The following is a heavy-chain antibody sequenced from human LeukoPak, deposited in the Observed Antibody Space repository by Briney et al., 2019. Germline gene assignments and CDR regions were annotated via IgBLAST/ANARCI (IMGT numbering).Heavy chain of an antibody. Sequence: GGSLRLSCADSGFLFSDFIDHTMLWVRQAPGKWLEWVSYISSSSTSISYADSVRARFSISRGNAQRALYLHMNSLRDEDTAVYYCAREFSVVGNFDYWGQGTLVIVSS. V-gene: IGHV3-21*01. D-gene: IGHD2-21*01. J-gene: IGHJ4*02. CDR1: GFLFSDFIDHT. CDR2: ISSSSTSI. CDR3: AREFSVVGNFDY.